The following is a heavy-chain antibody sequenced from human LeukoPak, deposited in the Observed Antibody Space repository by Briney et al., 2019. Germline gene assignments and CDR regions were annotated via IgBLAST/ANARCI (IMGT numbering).Heavy chain of an antibody. J-gene: IGHJ6*03. CDR2: VDPEDGET. CDR3: ATRATGTKHYYYYYMDV. CDR1: GYTFTDYY. Sequence: ASVKISCKVSGYTFTDYYMHWVQQAPGKGLERMGLVDPEDGETIYAEKFQGRVTITADTSTDSAYMELSSLRSEDTAVYYCATRATGTKHYYYYYMDVWGKGTTVTVSS. V-gene: IGHV1-69-2*01. D-gene: IGHD1-1*01.